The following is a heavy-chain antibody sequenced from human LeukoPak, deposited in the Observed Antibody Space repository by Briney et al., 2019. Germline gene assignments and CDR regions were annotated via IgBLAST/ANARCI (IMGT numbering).Heavy chain of an antibody. CDR1: GYTFTSYG. D-gene: IGHD3-16*02. J-gene: IGHJ5*02. CDR3: AREDDYVWGSYRRSVYWFDP. CDR2: ISAYNGNT. V-gene: IGHV1-18*01. Sequence: ASVKVSCKASGYTFTSYGISWVRQAPGQGLEWMGWISAYNGNTNYAQKLQGRVTMTTDTSTSTAYMELRSLRFDDTAVYYCAREDDYVWGSYRRSVYWFDPWGRGTLVTVTS.